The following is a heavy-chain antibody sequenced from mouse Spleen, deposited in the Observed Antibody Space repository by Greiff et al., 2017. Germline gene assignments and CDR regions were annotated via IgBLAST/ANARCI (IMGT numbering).Heavy chain of an antibody. CDR1: GYAFSSSW. J-gene: IGHJ4*01. CDR2: IYPGDGDT. CDR3: ARRGTVVATRGAMDY. D-gene: IGHD1-1*01. V-gene: IGHV1-82*01. Sequence: VQLQQSGPELVKPGASVKISCKASGYAFSSSWMNWVKQRPGKGLEWIGRIYPGDGDTNYNGKFKGKATLTADKSSSTAYMQLSSLTSEDSAVYFCARRGTVVATRGAMDYWGQGTSVTVSS.